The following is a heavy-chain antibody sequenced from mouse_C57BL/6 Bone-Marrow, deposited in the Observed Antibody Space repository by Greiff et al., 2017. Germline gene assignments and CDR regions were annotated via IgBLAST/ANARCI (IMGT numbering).Heavy chain of an antibody. CDR3: GRMRNCHGSLEY. V-gene: IGHV8-8*01. Sequence: QVTLKVSGPGILQPSPTLSLTCSFSGFSLPTFGMGVGWLRQPSGMGLEWLAHIWWDDDKYYNPALKSRFTTSKDTSKNQVFLKIAHVDTADIATYYCGRMRNCHGSLEYWGQGTTLTVAS. D-gene: IGHD1-1*01. J-gene: IGHJ2*01. CDR2: IWWDDDK. CDR1: GFSLPTFGMG.